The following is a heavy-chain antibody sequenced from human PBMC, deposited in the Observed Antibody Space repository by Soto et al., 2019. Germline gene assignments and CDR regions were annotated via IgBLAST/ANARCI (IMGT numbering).Heavy chain of an antibody. CDR3: ARYYYDSSGYYHFDY. V-gene: IGHV1-69*06. CDR2: IIPIFGTA. CDR1: GGTFSSYA. D-gene: IGHD3-22*01. Sequence: QVQLVQSGAEVKKPGSSVKVSCKASGGTFSSYAISWVRQAPGQGLEWMGGIIPIFGTANYAQKFQGRVKITADKTTSRAYMELSRLRSEDTAVYYCARYYYDSSGYYHFDYWGQGTLVTVS. J-gene: IGHJ4*02.